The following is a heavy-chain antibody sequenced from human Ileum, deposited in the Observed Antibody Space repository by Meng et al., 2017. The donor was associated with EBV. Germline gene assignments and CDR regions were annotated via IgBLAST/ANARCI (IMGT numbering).Heavy chain of an antibody. CDR1: GGSFNAYY. J-gene: IGHJ5*02. CDR2: IFHSGHT. CDR3: ARGREYTGQLDL. D-gene: IGHD5-18*01. Sequence: VQLEHRGAGLLKPSETLSLTCDVSGGSFNAYYWTWIRQSPGGGLEWIGEIFHSGHTNYNPSLESRVSMSVATSKKQFSLLLSSVTAADSGLYFCARGREYTGQLDLWGLGTLVTVSS. V-gene: IGHV4-34*01.